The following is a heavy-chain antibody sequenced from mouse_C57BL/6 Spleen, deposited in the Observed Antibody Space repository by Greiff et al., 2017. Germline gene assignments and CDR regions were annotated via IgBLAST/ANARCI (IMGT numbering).Heavy chain of an antibody. CDR1: GFNIKNTY. Sequence: EVQLQPSVAELVRPGASVTLSCTASGFNIKNTYMHWVKQRPEQGLEWVGRIDPASGNTTYAPKFLGKATITADTSSNTAYLQLSNLTSEDTAIYYCARYDGYYHFDYWGQGTTLTVSS. J-gene: IGHJ2*01. V-gene: IGHV14-3*01. CDR2: IDPASGNT. CDR3: ARYDGYYHFDY. D-gene: IGHD2-3*01.